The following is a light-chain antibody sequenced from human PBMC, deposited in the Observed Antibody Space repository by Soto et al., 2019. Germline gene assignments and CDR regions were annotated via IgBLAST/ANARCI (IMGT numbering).Light chain of an antibody. CDR3: SSYTSSDTQV. J-gene: IGLJ3*02. CDR2: EVS. CDR1: SSDVGGFNY. V-gene: IGLV2-14*01. Sequence: QSALTQPASVSGSPGQSITISCTGTSSDVGGFNYVSWYQQHPGKPPQLMIYEVSHRPSGVSNRFSGSKSGNTASLTISGLQAEDEADYYCSSYTSSDTQVFGGGTKLTVL.